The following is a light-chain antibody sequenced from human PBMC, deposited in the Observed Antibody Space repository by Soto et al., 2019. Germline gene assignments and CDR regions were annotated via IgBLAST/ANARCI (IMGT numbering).Light chain of an antibody. CDR2: EVS. Sequence: QSALTQPPSASGSPGQSVTISCTGTSSDVGGYNYGSWYQQHPGKAPKLMIYEVSKRPSGVPDRFSGSKSGNTASLTVSGLQAEDEADYYCSSYAGSNNLMFGGGTKLPV. J-gene: IGLJ3*02. CDR3: SSYAGSNNLM. V-gene: IGLV2-8*01. CDR1: SSDVGGYNY.